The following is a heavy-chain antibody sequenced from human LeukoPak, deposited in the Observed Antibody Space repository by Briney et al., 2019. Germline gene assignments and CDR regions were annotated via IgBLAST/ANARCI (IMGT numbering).Heavy chain of an antibody. CDR1: GGSFSGYY. D-gene: IGHD5-24*01. J-gene: IGHJ5*02. CDR2: INHSGST. V-gene: IGHV4-34*01. CDR3: ARESLTWLQSRTSWFDP. Sequence: SETLSLTCAVYGGSFSGYYWSWIRQPPGKGLEWIGEINHSGSTNYNPSLKSRVTISVDTSKNQFSLKLSSVTAADTAVYYCARESLTWLQSRTSWFDPWGQGTLVTVSS.